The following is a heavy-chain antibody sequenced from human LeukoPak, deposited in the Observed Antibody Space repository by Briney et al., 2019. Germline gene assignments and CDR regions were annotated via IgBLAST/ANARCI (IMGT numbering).Heavy chain of an antibody. CDR3: AKGGYNWNDVADY. V-gene: IGHV3-23*01. Sequence: GGSLRLSCAASGFTFSSYAMSWVRQAPGEGLEWVSAISGSGGSTYYADSVKGRFTISRDNSKNTLYLQMNSLRAEDTAVYYCAKGGYNWNDVADYWGQGTLVTVSS. CDR2: ISGSGGST. D-gene: IGHD1-20*01. J-gene: IGHJ4*02. CDR1: GFTFSSYA.